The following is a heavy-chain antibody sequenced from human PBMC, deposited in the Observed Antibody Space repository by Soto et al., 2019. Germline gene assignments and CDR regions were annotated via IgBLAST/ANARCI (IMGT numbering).Heavy chain of an antibody. CDR2: IKQDGSEK. CDR1: GFTFSSYW. D-gene: IGHD1-20*01. Sequence: EVQLVESGGGLVQPGGSLRLSCAASGFTFSSYWMSWVRQAPGKGLEWVANIKQDGSEKYYVDSVKGRFTISRDNAKNSLYLQMNSLRAEDTAVYYCARDRQANWNHQQGYYYYGMDVWGQGTTVTVSS. J-gene: IGHJ6*02. V-gene: IGHV3-7*03. CDR3: ARDRQANWNHQQGYYYYGMDV.